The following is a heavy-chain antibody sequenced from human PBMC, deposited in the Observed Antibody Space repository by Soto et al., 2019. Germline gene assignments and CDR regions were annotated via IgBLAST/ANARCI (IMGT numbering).Heavy chain of an antibody. V-gene: IGHV3-7*01. Sequence: EVQLVESGGGLVQPGGSLRLSCAASRFTFSKYWMSWVRQAPGKGPEWVANISPAGSEKFYVGSVKGRFTISRDNAENSLFLQMNSLRAEDTAVYYCARDQGYLDYWCQGAPVTVSS. D-gene: IGHD3-16*02. J-gene: IGHJ4*02. CDR1: RFTFSKYW. CDR2: ISPAGSEK. CDR3: ARDQGYLDY.